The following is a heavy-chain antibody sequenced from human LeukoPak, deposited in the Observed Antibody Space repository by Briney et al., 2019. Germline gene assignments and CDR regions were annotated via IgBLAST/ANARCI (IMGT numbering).Heavy chain of an antibody. CDR1: GFTFSSYS. Sequence: GGSLRLSCAASGFTFSSYSMNWVRQAPGKGLEWVSYISSSSSTIYYADPVKGRFTIYRDNAKNYLYLQRNSMRAEDTAVYYCARAVAVTGGVDYYWGQGTLVTVSS. J-gene: IGHJ4*02. V-gene: IGHV3-48*01. CDR2: ISSSSSTI. CDR3: ARAVAVTGGVDYY. D-gene: IGHD6-19*01.